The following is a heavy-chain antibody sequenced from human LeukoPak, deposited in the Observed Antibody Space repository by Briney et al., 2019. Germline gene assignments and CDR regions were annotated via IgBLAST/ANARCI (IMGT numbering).Heavy chain of an antibody. J-gene: IGHJ4*02. CDR3: ARGASGLTYDYGVN. CDR1: GGSISSYY. V-gene: IGHV4-4*07. D-gene: IGHD4-17*01. CDR2: IYTSGST. Sequence: SETLSLTCTVSGGSISSYYWSWIRQPAGKGLEWIGRIYTSGSTNYNPSLKSRVTMSVDTSKNQFSLKLNSVTAADTAVYFCARGASGLTYDYGVNWGQGTLVTVSS.